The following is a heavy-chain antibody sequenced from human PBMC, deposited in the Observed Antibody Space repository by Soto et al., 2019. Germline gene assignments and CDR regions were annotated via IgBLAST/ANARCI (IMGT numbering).Heavy chain of an antibody. CDR1: GFTFSSYG. D-gene: IGHD5-18*01. CDR3: ANDNHTVGVSYGYPRGY. J-gene: IGHJ4*02. CDR2: ISYYGSNK. V-gene: IGHV3-30*18. Sequence: PGGSLRLSCAASGFTFSSYGMHWVRQAPGKGLEWVAVISYYGSNKYYADSVKGRFTISRDNSKDTLYLQMNSLRAEDTAVYYCANDNHTVGVSYGYPRGYWGQGTLVNVSA.